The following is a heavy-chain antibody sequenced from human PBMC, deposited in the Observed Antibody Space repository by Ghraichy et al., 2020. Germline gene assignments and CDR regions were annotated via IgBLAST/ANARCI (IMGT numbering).Heavy chain of an antibody. V-gene: IGHV3-21*01. CDR3: ARVRREWWEVQEGFDH. CDR1: GFTFSSYS. J-gene: IGHJ5*02. CDR2: ISSSSSYI. D-gene: IGHD1-26*01. Sequence: GGSLRLSCAASGFTFSSYSMNLVRQAPGKGLEWVSSISSSSSYIYYADSVKGRFTISRDNAKNSLYLQMNSLRAEDTAVYYCARVRREWWEVQEGFDHWGQGTLVNVSS.